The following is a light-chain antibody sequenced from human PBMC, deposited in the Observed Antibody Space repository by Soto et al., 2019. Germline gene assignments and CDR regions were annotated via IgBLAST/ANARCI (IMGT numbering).Light chain of an antibody. J-gene: IGKJ1*01. CDR3: QQYNNWPTWT. CDR2: GAS. V-gene: IGKV3-15*01. Sequence: EIVRTQSPATLSVSPGERATLSCRASQSVSSNLAWYQQKPGQAPRLLIYGASTRATGIPARFSGSGSGTDFTLTISSLEPEDFAVYYCQQYNNWPTWTFGQGTKVDIK. CDR1: QSVSSN.